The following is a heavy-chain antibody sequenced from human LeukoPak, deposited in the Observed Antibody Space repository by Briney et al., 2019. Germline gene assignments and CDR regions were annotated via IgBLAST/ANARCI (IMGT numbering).Heavy chain of an antibody. CDR3: GRGNLTAPPGGVFAKYFQH. J-gene: IGHJ1*01. CDR1: GFTFSSYG. CDR2: IWYDGSNK. D-gene: IGHD3-16*01. V-gene: IGHV3-33*01. Sequence: GGSLRLSCAASGFTFSSYGMHWVRQAPGKGLEWVAVIWYDGSNKYYADSVKGRFTISRDNSKNTLYLQMNSLRAEDTAVYYWGRGNLTAPPGGVFAKYFQHGGGGTRVTVS.